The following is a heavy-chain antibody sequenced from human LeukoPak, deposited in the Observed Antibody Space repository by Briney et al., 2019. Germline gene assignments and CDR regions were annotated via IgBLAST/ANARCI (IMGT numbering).Heavy chain of an antibody. CDR3: ARRGVGDGYSLAC. V-gene: IGHV3-30*02. CDR1: GFTFSTYG. Sequence: GGSLRLSCAASGFTFSTYGIHWVRQAPGKGLEWVAFIRNDASNKHYADSVKGRFTISRDNSKSTVYLQMNGLRAEVPAVYYCARRGVGDGYSLACWGQGTLVTVSS. J-gene: IGHJ4*02. D-gene: IGHD5-24*01. CDR2: IRNDASNK.